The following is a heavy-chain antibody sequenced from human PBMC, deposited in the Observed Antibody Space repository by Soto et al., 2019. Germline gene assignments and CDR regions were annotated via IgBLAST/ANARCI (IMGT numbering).Heavy chain of an antibody. CDR2: IYYSGST. CDR3: AGPGQANYYGSGSYRGYFQH. V-gene: IGHV4-39*01. D-gene: IGHD3-10*01. J-gene: IGHJ1*01. CDR1: GGSISSSSYY. Sequence: LSLTCTVSGGSISSSSYYWGWIRQPPGKGLEWIGSIYYSGSTYYNPSLKSRVTISVDTSKNQFSLKLSSVTAADTAVYYCAGPGQANYYGSGSYRGYFQHWGQGTLVTVSS.